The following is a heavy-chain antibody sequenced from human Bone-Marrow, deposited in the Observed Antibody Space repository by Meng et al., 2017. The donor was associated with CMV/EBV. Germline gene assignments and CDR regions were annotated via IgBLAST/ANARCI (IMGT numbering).Heavy chain of an antibody. CDR3: ARGCIRNPCY. CDR1: GGSISSSSYY. CDR2: IYYSGST. D-gene: IGHD1-14*01. V-gene: IGHV4-39*01. Sequence: GSLRLSCTVSGGSISSSSYYWGWIRQPPGKGLEWIGSIYYSGSTYYNPSLKSRVTISVDTSKNQFSLKLSSVTAADTAVYYCARGCIRNPCYCGQGTLVTVSS. J-gene: IGHJ4*02.